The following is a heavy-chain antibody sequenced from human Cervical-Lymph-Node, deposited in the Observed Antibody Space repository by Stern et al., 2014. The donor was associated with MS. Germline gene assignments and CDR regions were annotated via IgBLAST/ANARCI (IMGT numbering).Heavy chain of an antibody. V-gene: IGHV3-74*01. CDR1: GFTFSTYW. D-gene: IGHD5-18*01. J-gene: IGHJ5*02. Sequence: EVQLVESGGDLVQPGGSLRLSCTASGFTFSTYWMHWVRQAPGKGLVWGSRINGDGSRTSYADSVKGRFTISRDNAKNTLYVQMNSLRVEDTAVYYCARAHVDTWDWFDPWGQGTLVTVSS. CDR2: INGDGSRT. CDR3: ARAHVDTWDWFDP.